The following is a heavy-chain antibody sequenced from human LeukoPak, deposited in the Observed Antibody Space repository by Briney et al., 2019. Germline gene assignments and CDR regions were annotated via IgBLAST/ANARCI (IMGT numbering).Heavy chain of an antibody. V-gene: IGHV3-30*18. CDR2: ISYDGSNK. CDR3: AKDRESTMVRGVISPFDY. J-gene: IGHJ4*02. D-gene: IGHD3-10*01. CDR1: GFTFSSYG. Sequence: QPGGSLRLSCAASGFTFSSYGMHWVRQAPGKGLEWVAVISYDGSNKYYADSVKGRFTIFRDNSKNTLYLHMNSLRAEDTAVYYCAKDRESTMVRGVISPFDYWGQGTLVTVSS.